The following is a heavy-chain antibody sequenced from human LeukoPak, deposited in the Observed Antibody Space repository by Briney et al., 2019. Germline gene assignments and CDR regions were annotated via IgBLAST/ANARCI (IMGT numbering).Heavy chain of an antibody. D-gene: IGHD1-14*01. J-gene: IGHJ5*02. CDR1: GYTFFSSD. CDR2: ISTSNGDT. V-gene: IGHV1-18*01. Sequence: GASVKVSCKASGYTFFSSDITWVRQAPGQGLEWIGRISTSNGDTSYAAKLQGRVTMTTDTSTSTVYMELGSLTFDDTAVYFCARDPYHRLGPPLDLWGQGTLVTVSS. CDR3: ARDPYHRLGPPLDL.